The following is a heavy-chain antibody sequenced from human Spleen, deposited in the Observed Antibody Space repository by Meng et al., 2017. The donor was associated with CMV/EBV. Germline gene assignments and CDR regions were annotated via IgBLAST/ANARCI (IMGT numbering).Heavy chain of an antibody. CDR2: ISAYSGNT. J-gene: IGHJ5*02. CDR1: GYTFSNYG. V-gene: IGHV1-18*01. CDR3: ARDGEVASWDFWSGVGPIWFDP. Sequence: ASVKVSCKASGYTFSNYGFSWVRQAPGQGPEWVGWISAYSGNTNYAQKFQGRLTLTTDVSTSTAYMELGSLTSDDTAVYYCARDGEVASWDFWSGVGPIWFDPWGQGSLVTVSS. D-gene: IGHD3-3*01.